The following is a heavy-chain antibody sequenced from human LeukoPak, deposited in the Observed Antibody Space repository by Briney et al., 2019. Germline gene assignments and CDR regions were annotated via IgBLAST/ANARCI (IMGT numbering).Heavy chain of an antibody. CDR3: AGEVFEGRGRSDAFDG. Sequence: PGGSLRLSCAASGFTFSSHWVHWVRQAPGEGLVWVSRVNGPGDWTHYADSVRGRFIMSRDNAENTIGLQMNNLRTEDTAVDFWAGEVFEGRGRSDAFDGWGQGTMVTVSS. CDR1: GFTFSSHW. J-gene: IGHJ3*01. V-gene: IGHV3-74*01. D-gene: IGHD3-10*01. CDR2: VNGPGDWT.